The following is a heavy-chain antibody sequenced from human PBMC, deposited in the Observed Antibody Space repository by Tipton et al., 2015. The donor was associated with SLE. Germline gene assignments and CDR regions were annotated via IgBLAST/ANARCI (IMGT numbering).Heavy chain of an antibody. Sequence: LRLSCPVSAASISTSYWSWIRQAPGKGLEWIGSIYYSGSTNYNPSLKSRVTVSADTSKNQFSLNLRSVTAADTAVYYCARDRDIVLEPVPIPPAFDIWGQGTMVTVSS. D-gene: IGHD2-2*02. V-gene: IGHV4-59*12. CDR1: AASISTSY. CDR2: IYYSGST. J-gene: IGHJ3*02. CDR3: ARDRDIVLEPVPIPPAFDI.